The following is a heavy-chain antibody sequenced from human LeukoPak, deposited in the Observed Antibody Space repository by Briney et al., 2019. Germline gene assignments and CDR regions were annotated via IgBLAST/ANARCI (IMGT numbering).Heavy chain of an antibody. V-gene: IGHV4-34*01. CDR3: VRGSTLRHYQY. J-gene: IGHJ4*02. Sequence: SETLSLTCAVYGGSFNGYYWNWIRRPPGKGLEWIGSIYYSGSTYYNPSLKSRVTVSVDTSKNQFSLNLSSVTAADTAVYYCVRGSTLRHYQYWGQGTLVTVSS. CDR2: IYYSGST. CDR1: GGSFNGYY. D-gene: IGHD3-16*01.